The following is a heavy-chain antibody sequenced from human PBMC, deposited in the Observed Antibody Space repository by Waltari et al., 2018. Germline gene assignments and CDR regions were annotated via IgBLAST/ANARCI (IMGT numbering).Heavy chain of an antibody. CDR1: GGTFSSYT. D-gene: IGHD2-15*01. CDR3: ARIHRYSGGSCYSVGYYYGMDV. CDR2: INPILGIA. J-gene: IGHJ6*02. V-gene: IGHV1-69*02. Sequence: QVQLVQSGAEVKKPGSSVKVSCKASGGTFSSYTISWVRQAPGQGLEWMGRINPILGIANYAQKFQGRGTITADKSTSTAYMELSSLRSEDTAVYYCARIHRYSGGSCYSVGYYYGMDVWGQGTTVTVSS.